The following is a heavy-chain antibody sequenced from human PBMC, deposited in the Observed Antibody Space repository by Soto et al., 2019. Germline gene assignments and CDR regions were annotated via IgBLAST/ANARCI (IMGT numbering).Heavy chain of an antibody. CDR3: ARAPYSSSSHFDY. CDR1: GFTFSSYE. V-gene: IGHV3-48*03. CDR2: ISSSGSTI. D-gene: IGHD6-6*01. J-gene: IGHJ4*02. Sequence: GGSLRLSCAASGFTFSSYEMNWVRQAPGKGLEWVSYISSSGSTIYYADSVKGRFTISRDNAKNSLYLQMNSLRAEDTAVYYCARAPYSSSSHFDYWGQGTLVTVSS.